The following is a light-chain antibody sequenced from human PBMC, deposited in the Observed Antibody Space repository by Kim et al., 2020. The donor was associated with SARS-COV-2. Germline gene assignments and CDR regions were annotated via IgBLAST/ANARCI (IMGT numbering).Light chain of an antibody. Sequence: VSPGQTASITCSGDKLGDKYACWYQQKPGQSPVLVIYQDSKRPSGIPERFSGSNAGNTATLTISGTQAMDEADYYCQAWDSSTDVVFGGGTQLTVL. V-gene: IGLV3-1*01. CDR1: KLGDKY. CDR3: QAWDSSTDVV. J-gene: IGLJ2*01. CDR2: QDS.